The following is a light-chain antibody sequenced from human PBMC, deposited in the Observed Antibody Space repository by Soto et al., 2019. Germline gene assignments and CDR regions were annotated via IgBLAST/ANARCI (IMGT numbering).Light chain of an antibody. CDR1: QGISNS. CDR2: AAS. J-gene: IGKJ3*01. V-gene: IGKV1-27*01. CDR3: QKYNSAPRT. Sequence: DIQMTQSPSSLSASVGERVTITCRASQGISNSLAWYQQKPGKVPKLLIYAASTLQSGVPSRFSGSGSGTEFTLTISSLQPEDVATYYCQKYNSAPRTFGPGTKVDIK.